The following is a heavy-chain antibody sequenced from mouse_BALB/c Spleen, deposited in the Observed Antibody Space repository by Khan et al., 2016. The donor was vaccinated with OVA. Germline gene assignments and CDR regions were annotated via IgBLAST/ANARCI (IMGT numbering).Heavy chain of an antibody. V-gene: IGHV3-8*02. Sequence: EVKLLESGPNLVKPSQTLSLTCSVTGDSITSGFWNWIRKFPGNKFEYMGYITYSGNTYYNPSLKSRISFSRDTSKSQYYLQLNSVTTKDTATYYSARSYSSRTMDYWGQGTSVTVSS. CDR3: ARSYSSRTMDY. CDR1: GDSITSGF. D-gene: IGHD1-1*01. CDR2: ITYSGNT. J-gene: IGHJ4*01.